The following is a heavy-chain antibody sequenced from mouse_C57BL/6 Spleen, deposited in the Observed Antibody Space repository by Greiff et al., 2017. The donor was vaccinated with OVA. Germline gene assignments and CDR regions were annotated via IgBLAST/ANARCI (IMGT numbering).Heavy chain of an antibody. V-gene: IGHV1-50*01. CDR3: ARWKGSNYNFDY. CDR1: GYTFTSYW. Sequence: QVQLQQPGAELVKPGASVKLSCKASGYTFTSYWMQWVKQRPGQGLELIGEIDPSDSYTNFNQKFKGKAKLTVDTSSSTAYMQLSSLTSEDSAVYYCARWKGSNYNFDYWGQGTTLTVSS. CDR2: IDPSDSYT. J-gene: IGHJ2*01. D-gene: IGHD2-5*01.